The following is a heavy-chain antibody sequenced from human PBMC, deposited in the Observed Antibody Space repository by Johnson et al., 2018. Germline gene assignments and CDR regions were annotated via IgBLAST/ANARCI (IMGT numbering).Heavy chain of an antibody. Sequence: QVQLQESGPGLVKPSQTLSLTCIVSGGFVSSDGYYWNWIRQPAGKGPEWLGRIYASGNTDYAPSLKRRVAISMDKSKNQFSLRLSSVTAAYSAVYYCVREVYSYGHDAVDIWGQGTMVTVSS. CDR2: IYASGNT. CDR1: GGFVSSDGYY. D-gene: IGHD5-18*01. J-gene: IGHJ3*02. V-gene: IGHV4-61*02. CDR3: VREVYSYGHDAVDI.